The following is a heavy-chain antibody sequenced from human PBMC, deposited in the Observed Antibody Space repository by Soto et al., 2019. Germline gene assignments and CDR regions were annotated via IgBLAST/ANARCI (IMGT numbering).Heavy chain of an antibody. CDR2: IYHSGST. Sequence: QVQLQESGPGLVKPSGTLSLTCAVSGGSISSSNWWSWVRQPPGKGLEWIGGIYHSGSTNYNPSLKRQVTISVDKSKNQFSLKLSSVTAADTAVYYCARTQSGGGDSDAFDIWGQGTMVTVSS. J-gene: IGHJ3*02. CDR3: ARTQSGGGDSDAFDI. V-gene: IGHV4-4*02. CDR1: GGSISSSNW. D-gene: IGHD2-21*02.